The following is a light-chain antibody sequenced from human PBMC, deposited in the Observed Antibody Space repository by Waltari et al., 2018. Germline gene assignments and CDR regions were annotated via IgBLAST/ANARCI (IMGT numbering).Light chain of an antibody. Sequence: QSALTQPASVSGSPGQSITISCTGTSSDIGPYNYVLWYQQHPGKVPKVIIYNVNERPSRVSSRFSGSKSGNTASLTISGLQAEDEADYYCGSYTGSDIYLFGTGTKVTVL. V-gene: IGLV2-14*03. J-gene: IGLJ1*01. CDR3: GSYTGSDIYL. CDR2: NVN. CDR1: SSDIGPYNY.